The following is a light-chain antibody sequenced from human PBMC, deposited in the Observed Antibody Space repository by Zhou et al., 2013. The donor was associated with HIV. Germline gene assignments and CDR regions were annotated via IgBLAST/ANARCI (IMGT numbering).Light chain of an antibody. Sequence: IVLTQSPATLSLSPGERATLSCRASQSVNSYLAWYQQKPGQAPRLLIHDASNRATAIPARFSGSGSGTDYTLTISSLEPEDFAVYYCQQRNAWPITFGQGTRLEIK. CDR3: QQRNAWPIT. J-gene: IGKJ5*01. CDR2: DAS. V-gene: IGKV3-11*01. CDR1: QSVNSY.